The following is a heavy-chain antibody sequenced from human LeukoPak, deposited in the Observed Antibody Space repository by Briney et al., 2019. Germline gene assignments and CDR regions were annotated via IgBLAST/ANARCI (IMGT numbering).Heavy chain of an antibody. V-gene: IGHV4-34*01. J-gene: IGHJ4*02. CDR1: GGSFSGYY. D-gene: IGHD2-2*01. CDR2: IYHNGST. CDR3: ARRAVVPAATQQFAG. Sequence: SETLSLTCAVSGGSFSGYYWNWIRQPPGKGLEWVGEIYHNGSTNYNPSLKSQVPISVDMSKNQFSLKLSSVTAAEPAVYFCARRAVVPAATQQFAGWGQASLVSVS.